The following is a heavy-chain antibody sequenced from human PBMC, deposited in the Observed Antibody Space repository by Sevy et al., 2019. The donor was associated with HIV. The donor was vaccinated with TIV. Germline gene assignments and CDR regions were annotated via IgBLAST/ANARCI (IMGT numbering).Heavy chain of an antibody. D-gene: IGHD6-13*01. Sequence: SETLSLTCTVSGGSITSSNYRWAWIRQPPGKGLEWIGNVYDDGTTYYNPSLKSRVPISIDRSKNQFSLKLNSVTAADTAVYYCARRRGGSSWSDYWGQGTLVTVSS. CDR2: VYDDGTT. V-gene: IGHV4-39*01. CDR1: GGSITSSNYR. CDR3: ARRRGGSSWSDY. J-gene: IGHJ4*02.